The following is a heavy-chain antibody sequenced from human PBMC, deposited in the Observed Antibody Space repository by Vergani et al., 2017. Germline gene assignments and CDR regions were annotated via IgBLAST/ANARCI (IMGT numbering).Heavy chain of an antibody. CDR3: ARSAARYYMDV. Sequence: QVQLVQSGAEVKKPGASVKVSCKASGYTFTGYYMHWVRQAPGQGLEWMGWINPNSGGTNYAQQFQGRVTMTRDTSISTAYMELSRLRSDDTAVYYCARSAARYYMDVWGKGTTVTVSS. V-gene: IGHV1-2*02. D-gene: IGHD5-18*01. CDR2: INPNSGGT. J-gene: IGHJ6*03. CDR1: GYTFTGYY.